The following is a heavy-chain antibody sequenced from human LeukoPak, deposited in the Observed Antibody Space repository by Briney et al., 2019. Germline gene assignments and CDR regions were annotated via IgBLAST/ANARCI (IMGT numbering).Heavy chain of an antibody. CDR1: GYTFTSYA. CDR2: INAGNGNT. CDR3: ARDSGSYSRRGAFDI. V-gene: IGHV1-3*01. D-gene: IGHD1-26*01. Sequence: ASVKVSCKASGYTFTSYAMHWVRQAPGQRLEWMGWINAGNGNTKYSQKFQGRVTITRDTSASTAYMELSSLRSEDTAVYYCARDSGSYSRRGAFDIWGQGTMVTASS. J-gene: IGHJ3*02.